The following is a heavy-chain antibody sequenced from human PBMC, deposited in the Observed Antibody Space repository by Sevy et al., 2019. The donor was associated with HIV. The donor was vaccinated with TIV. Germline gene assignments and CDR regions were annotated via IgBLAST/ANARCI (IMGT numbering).Heavy chain of an antibody. D-gene: IGHD3-22*01. CDR1: GYTLTELS. CDR3: ATLTGSGYFFFDY. J-gene: IGHJ4*02. CDR2: FDPEDDET. Sequence: ASVKVSCKVSGYTLTELSMHWVRQAPGKGLEWMGGFDPEDDETIYAQKFQGRVTMTEDTSTDTAYMELSSLRSDDTAMYYCATLTGSGYFFFDYWSQGTLVTVSS. V-gene: IGHV1-24*01.